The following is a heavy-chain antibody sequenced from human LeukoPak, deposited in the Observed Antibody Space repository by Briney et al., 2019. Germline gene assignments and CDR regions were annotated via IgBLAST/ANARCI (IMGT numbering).Heavy chain of an antibody. D-gene: IGHD2-2*01. CDR2: INHSGST. CDR1: GGSFSGYY. CDR3: ARPHSQHCSSTSCYLRGWYFDL. J-gene: IGHJ2*01. V-gene: IGHV4-34*01. Sequence: SETLSLTCAVYGGSFSGYYWSWIRQPPGKGLEWIGEINHSGSTNYNPSLKSRVTISVDTSKNQFSLKLSSVTAADTAVYYCARPHSQHCSSTSCYLRGWYFDLWGRGTLVTVSS.